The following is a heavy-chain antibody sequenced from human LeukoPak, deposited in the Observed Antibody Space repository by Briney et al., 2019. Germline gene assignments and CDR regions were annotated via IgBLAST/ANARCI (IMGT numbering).Heavy chain of an antibody. V-gene: IGHV3-23*01. CDR1: GFTFSSYA. D-gene: IGHD4-17*01. J-gene: IGHJ4*02. Sequence: GGSLRLSCAASGFTFSSYAMSWVRQAPGKGLEWVSAISGSGGRTYYADSVKGRFTISRDNSKNTLYLQMNSLRAEDTAVYCCESGASTVNTLPGYYFDYWGQETLVTVSS. CDR3: ESGASTVNTLPGYYFDY. CDR2: ISGSGGRT.